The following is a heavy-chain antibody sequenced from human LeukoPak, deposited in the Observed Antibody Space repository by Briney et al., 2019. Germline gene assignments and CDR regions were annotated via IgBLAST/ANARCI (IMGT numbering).Heavy chain of an antibody. CDR3: ASLRGYSGYEGEDY. J-gene: IGHJ4*02. CDR2: IKQDGSEK. CDR1: GFPFSSYW. Sequence: GSLRLSCAASGFPFSSYWMSWVRQAPGKGLEWVANIKQDGSEKYYVDSVKGRFTISRDNAKNSLYLQMNSLRAEDTAVYYCASLRGYSGYEGEDYWGQGTLVTVSS. D-gene: IGHD5-12*01. V-gene: IGHV3-7*01.